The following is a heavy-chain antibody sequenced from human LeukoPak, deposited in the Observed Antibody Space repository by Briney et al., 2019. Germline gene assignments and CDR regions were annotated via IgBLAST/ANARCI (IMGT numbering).Heavy chain of an antibody. CDR1: GGTFSGYA. J-gene: IGHJ4*02. CDR3: AREKAPYGFFDY. D-gene: IGHD4-17*01. Sequence: SVKVSCKASGGTFSGYAISWVRQAPGQGLEWMGRIIPIFGTANYAQKFQGRVTITTDESTSTAYMELSRLRSEDTAVYYCAREKAPYGFFDYWGQGTLVTVSS. CDR2: IIPIFGTA. V-gene: IGHV1-69*05.